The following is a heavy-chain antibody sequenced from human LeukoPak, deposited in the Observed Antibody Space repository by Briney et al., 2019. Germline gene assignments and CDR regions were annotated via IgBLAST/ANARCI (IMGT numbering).Heavy chain of an antibody. V-gene: IGHV3-7*04. J-gene: IGHJ4*02. CDR1: RFTFSSYW. CDR2: IKQDGSEK. CDR3: ARGSSRYLSYFDY. D-gene: IGHD6-13*01. Sequence: GGSLRLSCAASRFTFSSYWMSWVRQAPGKGLEGVANIKQDGSEKNYVDSVKGRFTISRDSARNSLYLQMNSLRAEDTAVYYCARGSSRYLSYFDYWGQGILVSVSS.